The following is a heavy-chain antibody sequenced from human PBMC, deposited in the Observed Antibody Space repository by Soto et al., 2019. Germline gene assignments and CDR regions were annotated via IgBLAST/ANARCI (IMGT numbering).Heavy chain of an antibody. Sequence: QVQLVQSGADVKKPGSSVKVSCQASGVTFSSETLGWVRQAPGQGLEWVGGIIPLFGTASYAQKFQGRITISADTSTTTVYMELRGLRFEDTAIYYCAREVVTETTLGYFDYWGQGTLVTVSS. CDR1: GVTFSSET. CDR3: AREVVTETTLGYFDY. V-gene: IGHV1-69*06. J-gene: IGHJ4*02. CDR2: IIPLFGTA. D-gene: IGHD2-21*02.